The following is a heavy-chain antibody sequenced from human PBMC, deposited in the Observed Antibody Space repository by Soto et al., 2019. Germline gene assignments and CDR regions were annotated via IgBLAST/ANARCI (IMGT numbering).Heavy chain of an antibody. D-gene: IGHD4-17*01. J-gene: IGHJ5*02. V-gene: IGHV4-34*01. CDR3: ATKNNYGDKGSWFDP. Sequence: QVQLQQWGAGLLKPSETLSLTCAVYGGSFSGYYWSWIRQPPGKGLEWIGEINHSGSTNYNPSLKSRVTVXXDXSXXPFSLKLRSVTAADTAVYYCATKNNYGDKGSWFDPWGQGTLVTVSS. CDR2: INHSGST. CDR1: GGSFSGYY.